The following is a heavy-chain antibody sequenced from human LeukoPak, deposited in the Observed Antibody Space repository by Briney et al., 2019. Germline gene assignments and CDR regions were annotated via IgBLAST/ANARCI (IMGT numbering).Heavy chain of an antibody. V-gene: IGHV4-30-2*01. J-gene: IGHJ4*02. CDR1: GVSLSSGDFP. Sequence: SQTLSLTCAVSGVSLSSGDFPWSWIRQPPGKGLEWIVYIFHTGHTSYNPSLKSRFTISVDMSKNQLSLRLTSVTAADTAVYYCGRRFYAAGSHFDYWGQGTLVTVSS. CDR3: GRRFYAAGSHFDY. D-gene: IGHD3-10*01. CDR2: IFHTGHT.